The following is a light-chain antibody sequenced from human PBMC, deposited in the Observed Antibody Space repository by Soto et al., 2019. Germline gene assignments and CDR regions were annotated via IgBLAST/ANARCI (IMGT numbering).Light chain of an antibody. Sequence: EIVLTQSPATLSLSPGERATLSCRASQSVSSFLAWYQHKPGQAPRLLIHDASNRATGIPARFSGSGSGTDFTLTISSLAPEDFAVYYCQQRIKWPLTFGGGTKVEIK. CDR1: QSVSSF. V-gene: IGKV3-11*01. CDR2: DAS. J-gene: IGKJ4*01. CDR3: QQRIKWPLT.